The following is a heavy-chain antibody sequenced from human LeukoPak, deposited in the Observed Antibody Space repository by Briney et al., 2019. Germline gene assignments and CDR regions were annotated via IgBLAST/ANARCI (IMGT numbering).Heavy chain of an antibody. CDR2: INHSRST. Sequence: SETLSLTSAVYGGSFSGYYWSWIRQPPGKGLEWIGEINHSRSTNYNPSLKSRVTISVDTSKNQFSLKLSSVTAADTAVYYCARVAILWFGVFDIWGQGTMVTVSS. V-gene: IGHV4-34*01. CDR3: ARVAILWFGVFDI. J-gene: IGHJ3*02. D-gene: IGHD3-10*01. CDR1: GGSFSGYY.